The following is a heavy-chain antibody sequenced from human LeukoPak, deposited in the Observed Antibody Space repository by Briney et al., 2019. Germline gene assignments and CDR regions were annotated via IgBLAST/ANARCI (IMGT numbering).Heavy chain of an antibody. CDR2: ISGSGGST. J-gene: IGHJ3*02. CDR1: GFTFSSYA. D-gene: IGHD3-10*01. Sequence: PGGSLRLSCAASGFTFSSYAMSWVRQAPGKGLEWVSAISGSGGSTYYADSVKGRFTISRDNSKNTLYLQMNSLRAEDTAVYYCAKDPLYGSGRIYAFDIWGQGTMVTVSS. V-gene: IGHV3-23*01. CDR3: AKDPLYGSGRIYAFDI.